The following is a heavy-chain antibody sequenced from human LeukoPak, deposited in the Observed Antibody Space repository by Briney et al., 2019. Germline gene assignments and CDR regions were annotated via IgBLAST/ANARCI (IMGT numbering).Heavy chain of an antibody. CDR2: ISYDGSNK. V-gene: IGHV3-30*18. CDR3: AKGVTTVTPYWFDP. Sequence: GGSLRLSCSASGFTFSTYWMSWVRQAPGKGLEWVAVISYDGSNKYYADSVKGRFTISRDNSKNTLYLQMNSLRAEDTAVYYCAKGVTTVTPYWFDPWGQGTLVTVSS. D-gene: IGHD4-11*01. J-gene: IGHJ5*02. CDR1: GFTFSTYW.